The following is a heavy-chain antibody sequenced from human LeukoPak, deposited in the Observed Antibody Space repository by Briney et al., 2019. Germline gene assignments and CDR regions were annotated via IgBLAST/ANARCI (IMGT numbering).Heavy chain of an antibody. CDR1: GFTFSSYW. J-gene: IGHJ4*02. V-gene: IGHV3-7*01. CDR2: IKQDGSEK. Sequence: GGSLRLSCAASGFTFSSYWMSWVRQAPGKGLEWVANIKQDGSEKYYVDSVKGRFTISRDNAKNSLYLQMNSLRAEDTAVYYCAREYWFGELLDDYWGQGTLVTVSS. CDR3: AREYWFGELLDDY. D-gene: IGHD3-10*01.